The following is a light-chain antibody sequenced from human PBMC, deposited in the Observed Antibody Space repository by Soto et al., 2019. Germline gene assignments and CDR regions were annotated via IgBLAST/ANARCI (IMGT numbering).Light chain of an antibody. CDR3: TSYAGRNNVV. V-gene: IGLV2-8*01. J-gene: IGLJ2*01. CDR1: SSDIGGYNY. CDR2: EVS. Sequence: QSALTQPPSASGSPGQSVTLSCTGTSSDIGGYNYVSWYQQHPGKVPKLMIYEVSKRPSGVPDRFSGSKSGNTASLTVSGLQAEDEADYYCTSYAGRNNVVFGGGTKLTVL.